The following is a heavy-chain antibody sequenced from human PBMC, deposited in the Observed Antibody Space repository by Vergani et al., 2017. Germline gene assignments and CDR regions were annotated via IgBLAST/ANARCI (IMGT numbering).Heavy chain of an antibody. V-gene: IGHV1-2*02. D-gene: IGHD3-9*01. CDR2: INPNSGGT. J-gene: IGHJ4*02. Sequence: QVQLVQSGAEVKKPGASVKVSCKASGYTFTGYYMHWVRQAPGQGLGWMGWINPNSGGTNYAQKFQGRVTMTRDTSISTAYMELSRLRSDDTAVYYCARVRVEYFDWLLFFDYWGQGTLVTVSS. CDR1: GYTFTGYY. CDR3: ARVRVEYFDWLLFFDY.